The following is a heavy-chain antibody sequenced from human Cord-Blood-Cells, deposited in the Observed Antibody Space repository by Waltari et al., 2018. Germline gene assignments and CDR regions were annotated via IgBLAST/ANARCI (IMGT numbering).Heavy chain of an antibody. V-gene: IGHV4-34*01. CDR1: GGSFSGYY. Sequence: QVQLQQWGAGLLKPSETLSLTCAVYGGSFSGYYWSWIRQPPVKGLEWIGEINHSGSTNYNPSLKSRVTISVDTAKNQFSLKLSSVTAADTAVYYCARAPLGGNFDYWGQGTLVTVSS. D-gene: IGHD2-15*01. J-gene: IGHJ4*02. CDR2: INHSGST. CDR3: ARAPLGGNFDY.